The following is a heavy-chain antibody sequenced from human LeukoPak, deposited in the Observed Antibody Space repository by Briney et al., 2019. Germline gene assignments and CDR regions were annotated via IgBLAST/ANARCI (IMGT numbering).Heavy chain of an antibody. CDR1: GFAFSSYW. V-gene: IGHV3-7*01. Sequence: GGSLRLSCADSGFAFSSYWMSWVRQAPGKGLEWVANIKQDGSEKYYVDSVKGRFTISRDSAKNSLYLQMNSLRDEDTAVYYCARDRSDILTGYNDAFDIWGQGTMVTVSS. J-gene: IGHJ3*02. CDR2: IKQDGSEK. D-gene: IGHD3-9*01. CDR3: ARDRSDILTGYNDAFDI.